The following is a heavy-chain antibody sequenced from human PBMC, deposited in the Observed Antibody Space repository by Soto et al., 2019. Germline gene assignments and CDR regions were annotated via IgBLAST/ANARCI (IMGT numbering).Heavy chain of an antibody. Sequence: EVQLLESGGGLVQPGGSLRLSCAASGFPFSRYAMSWVRQAPGKGLKWVSIISGSGGDTHYADSVEGRFTISRDNSKNRLYLQMTGLRAEDTAVYYCAKGKANTIFGVDTLFDYWGQGTRVTVSS. V-gene: IGHV3-23*01. CDR3: AKGKANTIFGVDTLFDY. D-gene: IGHD3-3*01. J-gene: IGHJ4*02. CDR2: ISGSGGDT. CDR1: GFPFSRYA.